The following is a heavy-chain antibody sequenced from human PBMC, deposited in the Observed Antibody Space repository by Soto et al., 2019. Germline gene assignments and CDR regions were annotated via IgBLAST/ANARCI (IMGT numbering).Heavy chain of an antibody. CDR2: IIPILGTA. D-gene: IGHD2-2*01. CDR3: ARAPNFCSSTSCYPPQYNWFDP. V-gene: IGHV1-69*13. J-gene: IGHJ5*02. CDR1: GGTFSSYA. Sequence: SVKVSCKASGGTFSSYAISWVRQAPGQGLEWMGGIIPILGTANYAQKFQGRVTITADESTSTAYMELSSLRSEDTAVYYCARAPNFCSSTSCYPPQYNWFDPWGQGTLVTVSS.